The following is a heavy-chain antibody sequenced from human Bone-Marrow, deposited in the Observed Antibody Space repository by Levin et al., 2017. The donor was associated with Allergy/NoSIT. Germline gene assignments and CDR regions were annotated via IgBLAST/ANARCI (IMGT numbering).Heavy chain of an antibody. CDR2: IYYSGST. D-gene: IGHD5-12*01. CDR3: ARGQWLQKGIFYFDY. CDR1: GGSISSYY. J-gene: IGHJ4*02. Sequence: SETLSLTCTVSGGSISSYYWSWIRQPPGKGLEWIGYIYYSGSTNYNPSLKSRVTISVDTSKNQFSRKLSSVTAADTAVYYCARGQWLQKGIFYFDYWGQGTLVTVSS. V-gene: IGHV4-59*08.